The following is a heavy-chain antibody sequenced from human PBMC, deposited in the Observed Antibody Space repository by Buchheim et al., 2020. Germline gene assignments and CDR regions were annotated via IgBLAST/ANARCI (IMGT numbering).Heavy chain of an antibody. Sequence: EVQLSESGGGLIQPGGSLRLSCAASGFIFSSSAMNWVRQAPGKGLEWVSSLSGSGGNTHYADFVKGRFTISRDNSKNTLYLQMNSLTAEDTALYYCAKDPKGYSSGWGQGTL. CDR1: GFIFSSSA. V-gene: IGHV3-23*01. J-gene: IGHJ4*02. CDR3: AKDPKGYSSG. D-gene: IGHD6-19*01. CDR2: LSGSGGNT.